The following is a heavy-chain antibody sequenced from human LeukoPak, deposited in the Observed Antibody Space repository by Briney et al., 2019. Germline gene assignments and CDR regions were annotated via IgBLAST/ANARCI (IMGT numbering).Heavy chain of an antibody. J-gene: IGHJ3*02. CDR2: ISGSGGST. CDR1: GFTFSSYA. V-gene: IGHV3-23*01. CDR3: AKGLAKGWYYDFWSGNDAFDI. Sequence: PGGSLRLSCAASGFTFSSYAMSWVRQAPGKGLEWVSAISGSGGSTYYADSVKGRFTISRDNSKNTLYLQMNSLRAEDTAVYYCAKGLAKGWYYDFWSGNDAFDIWGQGTMVTVSP. D-gene: IGHD3-3*01.